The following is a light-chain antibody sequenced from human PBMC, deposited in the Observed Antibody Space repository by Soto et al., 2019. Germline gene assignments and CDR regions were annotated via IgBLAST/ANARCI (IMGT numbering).Light chain of an antibody. J-gene: IGLJ2*01. V-gene: IGLV1-40*01. CDR3: QSYDSSLSAVV. Sequence: QLVLTQPPSVSGAPGQRVTISCTGSSSNIGAGYDVHWYQQLPGTAPKLLIYDNNNRPSGVPDRFSNSKSGTSASLAITGLQAEDEADYYCQSYDSSLSAVVFGGGTKLTVL. CDR1: SSNIGAGYD. CDR2: DNN.